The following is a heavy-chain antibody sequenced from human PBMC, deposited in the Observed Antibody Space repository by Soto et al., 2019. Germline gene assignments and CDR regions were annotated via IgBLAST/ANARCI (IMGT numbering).Heavy chain of an antibody. Sequence: SETLSLTCTVSGGSISRDYWSCIRQPPGKGLEYIGFIHNSGRTNYNPSLKSRVTIPVDTSKNQFSLKLSSVTAADTAVYYCARASSTRGYSYGYWFDPWGQGTLVTVSS. J-gene: IGHJ5*02. CDR2: IHNSGRT. D-gene: IGHD5-18*01. CDR3: ARASSTRGYSYGYWFDP. CDR1: GGSISRDY. V-gene: IGHV4-59*12.